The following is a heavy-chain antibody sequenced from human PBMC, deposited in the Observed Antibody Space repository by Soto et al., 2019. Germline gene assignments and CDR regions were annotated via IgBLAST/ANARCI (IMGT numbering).Heavy chain of an antibody. D-gene: IGHD3-22*01. CDR2: INSDGSST. Sequence: VGSLRLSCTASLFTFSSYWMYWVRQTPGKGLVWVSRINSDGSSTNYADSVKGRFTISRDNAKNTLYLQMNSLRAEDTAVYYCTRKMYYYDSSGLEYWGQGTLVTVSS. CDR3: TRKMYYYDSSGLEY. J-gene: IGHJ4*02. CDR1: LFTFSSYW. V-gene: IGHV3-74*01.